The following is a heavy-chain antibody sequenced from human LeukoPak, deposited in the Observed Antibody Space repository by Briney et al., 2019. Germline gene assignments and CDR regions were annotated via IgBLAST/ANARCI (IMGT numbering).Heavy chain of an antibody. J-gene: IGHJ3*02. CDR2: IKSKTDGGTT. CDR3: TTHGYSYGLDAFDI. Sequence: GGSLRLSCAASGFTFSNAWMSWVRQAPGKGLDWVGRIKSKTDGGTTDYASPVKGRFTISRDDSKNTLYLQMNSLKTEDTAVYYCTTHGYSYGLDAFDIWGQGTMVTVSS. V-gene: IGHV3-15*01. CDR1: GFTFSNAW. D-gene: IGHD5-18*01.